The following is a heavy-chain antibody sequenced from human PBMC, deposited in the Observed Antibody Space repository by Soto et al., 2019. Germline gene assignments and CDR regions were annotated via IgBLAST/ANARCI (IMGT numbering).Heavy chain of an antibody. CDR2: ISHEGNSK. CDR3: AKTITLSPSDDSRGRGALIDH. CDR1: GFTFSVFA. V-gene: IGHV3-30*18. Sequence: ESGGGVVQPGGSLGLSCAASGFTFSVFAMHWVRQAPGKGPEWVAVISHEGNSKHYADSVKGRFTISRDNAKNTLSLLMDSLRPEDTALYYCAKTITLSPSDDSRGRGALIDHWGQGTLVTVSS. J-gene: IGHJ4*02. D-gene: IGHD6-19*01.